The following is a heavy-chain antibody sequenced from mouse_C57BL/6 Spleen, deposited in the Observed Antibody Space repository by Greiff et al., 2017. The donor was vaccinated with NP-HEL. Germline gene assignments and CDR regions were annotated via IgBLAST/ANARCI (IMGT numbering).Heavy chain of an antibody. D-gene: IGHD2-14*01. CDR1: GYTFTDYY. CDR2: INPYNGGT. CDR3: ARGSIGGIYYYAMDY. J-gene: IGHJ4*01. V-gene: IGHV1-19*01. Sequence: VQLQQSGPVLVKPGASVKMSCKASGYTFTDYYMNWVKQSHGKSLEWIGVINPYNGGTSYNQKFKGKATLTVDKSSSTAYMELNSLTSEDSAVYYCARGSIGGIYYYAMDYWGQGTSVTVSS.